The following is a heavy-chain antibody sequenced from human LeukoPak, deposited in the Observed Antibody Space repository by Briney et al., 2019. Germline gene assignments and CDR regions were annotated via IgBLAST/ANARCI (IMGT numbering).Heavy chain of an antibody. CDR2: LYYGGNT. CDR1: GDPNSSSDRY. CDR3: ARRAKSRAFDI. D-gene: IGHD3-10*01. J-gene: IGHJ3*02. Sequence: PSETLSLTCTVSGDPNSSSDRYWAWIRQPPGKGLEWIASLYYGGNTYYNPSLNGRLTMNVDTSKNQLSLTLRSVTAADAALYFCARRAKSRAFDIWGQGTMVTVS. V-gene: IGHV4-39*01.